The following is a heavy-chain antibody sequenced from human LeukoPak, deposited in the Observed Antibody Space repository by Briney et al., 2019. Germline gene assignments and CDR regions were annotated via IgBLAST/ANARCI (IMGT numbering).Heavy chain of an antibody. J-gene: IGHJ4*02. CDR3: ARVIWGGSSLDFDY. D-gene: IGHD1-26*01. CDR1: GGSISTSSYY. CDR2: IFYSGST. Sequence: PSETLSLTCTVSGGSISTSSYYWGWVRQPPGKGLEWIGNIFYSGSTYYSPSLKSRVTISLDTSRNQFSLKLSSVTAADTAVYYCARVIWGGSSLDFDYWGQGTLVTVSS. V-gene: IGHV4-39*07.